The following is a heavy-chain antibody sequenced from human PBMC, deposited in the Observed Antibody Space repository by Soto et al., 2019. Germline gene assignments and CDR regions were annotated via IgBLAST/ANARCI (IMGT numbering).Heavy chain of an antibody. CDR3: AKEWTWGVNWFDP. CDR1: GFTFSSYG. CDR2: ISYDGSNK. J-gene: IGHJ5*02. D-gene: IGHD7-27*01. Sequence: QPGGSLRLSCAVSGFTFSSYGMHWVRQAPGKGLEWVAVISYDGSNKYYADSVKGRFTISRDNSKNTLYLQMNSLRAEDTAVYYCAKEWTWGVNWFDPWGQGTLVTVSS. V-gene: IGHV3-30*18.